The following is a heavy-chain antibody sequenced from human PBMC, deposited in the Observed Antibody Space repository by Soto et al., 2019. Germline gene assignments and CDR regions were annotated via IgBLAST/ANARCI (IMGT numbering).Heavy chain of an antibody. CDR3: ASPLFDSGSAFDS. CDR2: TYFRSQWIN. Sequence: SQTPSLPCDMSRVRLSSQTADWNWTRQPPTRGLEWLERTYFRSQWINHHAPFVTRRLTNKPDTSKNQFSLQLSSVTHEDVAMFYVASPLFDSGSAFDSWGQGSLVTVSS. J-gene: IGHJ4*02. V-gene: IGHV6-1*01. CDR1: RVRLSSQTAD. D-gene: IGHD5-12*01.